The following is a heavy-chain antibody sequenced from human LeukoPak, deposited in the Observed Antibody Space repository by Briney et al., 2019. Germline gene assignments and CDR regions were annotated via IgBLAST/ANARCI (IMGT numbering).Heavy chain of an antibody. CDR3: ARDPDLAAAGKGWFDP. D-gene: IGHD6-13*01. J-gene: IGHJ5*02. V-gene: IGHV1-2*02. CDR2: INPNSGGT. CDR1: GYTFTGNY. Sequence: ASVKVSCRASGYTFTGNYMHWVRQAPGQGLEWMGWINPNSGGTNYAQKFQGRVTMTRDTSISTAYMELSRLTSDDTAVYYCARDPDLAAAGKGWFDPWGQGTLVTVSS.